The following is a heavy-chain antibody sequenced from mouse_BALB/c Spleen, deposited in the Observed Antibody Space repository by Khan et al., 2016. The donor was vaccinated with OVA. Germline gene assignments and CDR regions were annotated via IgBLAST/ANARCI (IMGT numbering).Heavy chain of an antibody. Sequence: QVRLQQSGAELAKPGASVKMSCKASGYTFTSYWIHWVKQRPGQGLEWIGYINPSTGYSEYNQKFKDKATLTADRSSSTAYIQLASLTSEDSAVYYCARCGLYSYGSMGDAIDYWGQGTSVTVSS. CDR1: GYTFTSYW. CDR3: ARCGLYSYGSMGDAIDY. V-gene: IGHV1-7*01. J-gene: IGHJ4*01. D-gene: IGHD1-1*01. CDR2: INPSTGYS.